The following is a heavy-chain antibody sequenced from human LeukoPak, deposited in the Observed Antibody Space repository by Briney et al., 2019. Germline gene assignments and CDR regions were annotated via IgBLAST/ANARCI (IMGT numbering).Heavy chain of an antibody. J-gene: IGHJ4*02. V-gene: IGHV4-30-2*01. D-gene: IGHD3-10*01. CDR1: GGSISSGGYY. Sequence: SQTLSLTCTVSGGSISSGGYYWSWIRQPPGKGLEWIGYIYHSGSTYYNPSLKSRVTISVDTSKNQFSLKLSSVTAADTAVYYCARTAQGEGIDYWGQGTLVTVSS. CDR3: ARTAQGEGIDY. CDR2: IYHSGST.